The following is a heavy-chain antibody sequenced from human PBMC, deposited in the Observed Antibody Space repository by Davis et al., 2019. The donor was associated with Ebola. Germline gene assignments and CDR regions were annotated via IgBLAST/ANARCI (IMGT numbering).Heavy chain of an antibody. CDR3: ARDLGTAMATE. D-gene: IGHD5-18*01. Sequence: AASVKVSCKASGGTFSTYAIDWVRQAPGQGLEWMGRISPMLGIPNYAQRFQGRVTITADKSTSTAYMELSSLRSEDTAMYYCARDLGTAMATEWGQGTLVTVSS. J-gene: IGHJ4*02. V-gene: IGHV1-69*04. CDR2: ISPMLGIP. CDR1: GGTFSTYA.